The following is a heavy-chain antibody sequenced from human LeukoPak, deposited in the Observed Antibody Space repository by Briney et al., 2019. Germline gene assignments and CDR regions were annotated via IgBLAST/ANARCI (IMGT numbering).Heavy chain of an antibody. V-gene: IGHV1-18*01. CDR1: GYTFTSYG. J-gene: IGHJ1*01. CDR2: ISAYNGNT. CDR3: ARGSYDSSDFEYFHH. D-gene: IGHD3-22*01. Sequence: ASVKVSCKASGYTFTSYGISWVRQAPGQGLAWMGWISAYNGNTNYAQKFQGRVTMTRDTSIGTAYMELNRLRSDDTAVYYCARGSYDSSDFEYFHHWGQGTLVTVSS.